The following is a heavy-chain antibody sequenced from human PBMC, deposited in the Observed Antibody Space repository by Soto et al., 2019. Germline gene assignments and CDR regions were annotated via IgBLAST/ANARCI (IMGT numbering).Heavy chain of an antibody. Sequence: GASVKVSCKASGYTFTSYAMHWVRQAPGQRLEWMGWINPNSGGTNYAQKFQGWVTMTRDTSISTAYMELSRLRSDDTAVYYCARARSQDPFAAGYYWGQGTLVTVSS. CDR3: ARARSQDPFAAGYY. CDR2: INPNSGGT. D-gene: IGHD3-16*01. CDR1: GYTFTSYA. J-gene: IGHJ4*02. V-gene: IGHV1-2*04.